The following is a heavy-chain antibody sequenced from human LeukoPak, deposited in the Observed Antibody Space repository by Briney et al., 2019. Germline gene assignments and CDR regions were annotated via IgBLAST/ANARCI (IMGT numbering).Heavy chain of an antibody. CDR1: GFTFSSYE. D-gene: IGHD1-26*01. CDR3: ARDPYSGSYGADYYYYMDV. V-gene: IGHV3-48*03. J-gene: IGHJ6*03. CDR2: ISSSGSTI. Sequence: GGSLRLSCAASGFTFSSYEMNWVRQAPGKGLEWVSYISSSGSTIYYADSVKGRFTISRDNAKNSLYLQMNSLRAEDTAVYYCARDPYSGSYGADYYYYMDVWGKGTTVTVSS.